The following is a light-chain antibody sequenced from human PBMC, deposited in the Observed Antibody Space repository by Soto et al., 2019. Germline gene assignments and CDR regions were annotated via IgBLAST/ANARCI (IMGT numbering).Light chain of an antibody. J-gene: IGLJ2*01. CDR2: DVS. V-gene: IGLV2-14*01. Sequence: QSVLTQPASVSGSPGQSITISCTGTSSDVGGYNYVSWYQQHPGKAPKLMIYDVSNWPSGVSNRFSGSKSGNTASLTISGLQAEDEADYYCSSYTSSSTLVVFGGVTKLTVL. CDR3: SSYTSSSTLVV. CDR1: SSDVGGYNY.